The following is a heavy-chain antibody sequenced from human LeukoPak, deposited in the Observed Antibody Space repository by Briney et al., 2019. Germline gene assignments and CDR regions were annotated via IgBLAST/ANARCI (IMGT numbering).Heavy chain of an antibody. J-gene: IGHJ4*02. CDR2: INISGGST. Sequence: GGSLRLSCAASGFTFSNHAMTWVRQAPGKGLEWVSTINISGGSTFYADSVKGRFTISRDDSKNTLSLQMNSLRAEDTAIYYCAKGESKDYLNYFDYLNYFDHWGQGALVTVSS. CDR3: AKGESKDYLNYFDYLNYFDH. V-gene: IGHV3-23*01. CDR1: GFTFSNHA. D-gene: IGHD2/OR15-2a*01.